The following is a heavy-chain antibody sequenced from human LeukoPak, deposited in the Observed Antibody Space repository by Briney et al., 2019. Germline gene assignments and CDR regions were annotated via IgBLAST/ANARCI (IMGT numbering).Heavy chain of an antibody. CDR3: ARGGNQEYYDFWSGYYDFDY. CDR2: IIPILGIA. V-gene: IGHV1-69*04. D-gene: IGHD3-3*01. Sequence: SVKVSCKASGGTFSSYAISWVRQAPGQGLEWMGRIIPILGIANYAQKFQGRVTITADKSTSTAYMELSSLRSEDTAVYYCARGGNQEYYDFWSGYYDFDYWGQGTLVTVSS. CDR1: GGTFSSYA. J-gene: IGHJ4*02.